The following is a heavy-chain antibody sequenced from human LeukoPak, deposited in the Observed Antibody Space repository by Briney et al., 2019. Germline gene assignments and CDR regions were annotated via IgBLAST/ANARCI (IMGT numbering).Heavy chain of an antibody. D-gene: IGHD3-3*01. CDR1: GGSISSCY. CDR3: ARESNLFGVADDAFDI. J-gene: IGHJ3*02. CDR2: IYYSGST. Sequence: SETLSLTCTVSGGSISSCYWSWIRQPPGKGLEWIGYIYYSGSTNYNPSLKSRVTISVDTSKNQFSLKLSSVTAADTAVYYCARESNLFGVADDAFDIWGQGTMVTVSS. V-gene: IGHV4-59*01.